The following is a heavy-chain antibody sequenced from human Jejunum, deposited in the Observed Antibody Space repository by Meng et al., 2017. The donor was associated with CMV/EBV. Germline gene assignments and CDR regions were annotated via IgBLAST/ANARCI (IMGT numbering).Heavy chain of an antibody. D-gene: IGHD2/OR15-2a*01. Sequence: AGYGGSFSGYYWSWIRQPPGKGLEWIGEIHPSGSTHYNTFLKSRVTMSIDTSKNQISLNLNSVTAADTALYFCARGQDEYKLGNNWVQGTLVTVSS. V-gene: IGHV4-34*01. CDR1: GGSFSGYY. CDR2: IHPSGST. J-gene: IGHJ4*02. CDR3: ARGQDEYKLGNN.